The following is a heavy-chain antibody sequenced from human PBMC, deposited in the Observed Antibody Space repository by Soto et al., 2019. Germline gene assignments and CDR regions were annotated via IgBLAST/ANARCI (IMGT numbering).Heavy chain of an antibody. CDR1: GFTFSSYS. CDR2: ISSSSRTI. CDR3: AREFTGDRVYYYGIDV. V-gene: IGHV3-48*04. Sequence: GGSLRLSCAASGFTFSSYSMNWVRQAPGKGLDWVSYISSSSRTIYYADYVKGRFLISRDNAKNSLYLQMNSLRAEDMAVYYGAREFTGDRVYYYGIDVWGQGTTVTVSS. J-gene: IGHJ6*02. D-gene: IGHD7-27*01.